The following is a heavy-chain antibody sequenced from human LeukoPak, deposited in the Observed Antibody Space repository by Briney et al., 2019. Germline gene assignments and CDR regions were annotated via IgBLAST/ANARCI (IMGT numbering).Heavy chain of an antibody. J-gene: IGHJ6*02. CDR1: GFTFSSYA. Sequence: GGSLRLSCAASGFTFSSYAMHWVRQAPGKGLEWVAVISYDGSNKYYADSVKGRFTISRDNSKNTVYLQMSSLRVDDTAVYYCAKAASSSWPSYYYGMDVWGQGTTVTVSS. V-gene: IGHV3-30*04. CDR3: AKAASSSWPSYYYGMDV. D-gene: IGHD6-13*01. CDR2: ISYDGSNK.